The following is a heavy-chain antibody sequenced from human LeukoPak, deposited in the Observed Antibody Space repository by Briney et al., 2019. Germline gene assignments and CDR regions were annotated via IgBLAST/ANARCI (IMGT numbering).Heavy chain of an antibody. Sequence: PSETLSLTCTVSGGSISSYYWSWIRQPPGKGLEWIGYIYHSGSTYYNPSLMSRVTISVDRSKNQFSLKLSSVTAADTAVYYCAREIIRSNFDYWGQGTLVTVSS. CDR3: AREIIRSNFDY. V-gene: IGHV4-59*12. J-gene: IGHJ4*02. CDR2: IYHSGST. D-gene: IGHD3-3*01. CDR1: GGSISSYY.